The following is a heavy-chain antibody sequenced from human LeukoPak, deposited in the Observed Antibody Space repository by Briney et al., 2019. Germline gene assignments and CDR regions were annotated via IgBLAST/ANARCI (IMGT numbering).Heavy chain of an antibody. D-gene: IGHD6-19*01. CDR2: IYYSGST. V-gene: IGHV4-59*01. J-gene: IGHJ4*02. CDR3: ARCLGPIAVAGFDY. Sequence: PSETLSLTCTVSGGSISSYYWSWIRQPPGKGLEWIGYIYYSGSTNYNPSLKSRVTISVDTSKNQFSLKLSSVTAADTAVYYCARCLGPIAVAGFDYWGQGTLVTVSS. CDR1: GGSISSYY.